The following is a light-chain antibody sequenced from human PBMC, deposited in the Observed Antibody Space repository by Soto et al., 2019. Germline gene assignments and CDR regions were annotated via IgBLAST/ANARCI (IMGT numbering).Light chain of an antibody. Sequence: IQLTQSPSSLPASVGDRVSITCRASQDITSYLAWYQQKPGHDPKLLIYAASALQSGVPSRFSGSGSGTNFTLTINNVPPEYFAIYYCQQLSNPPFTFGPGTTVDIK. CDR3: QQLSNPPFT. CDR2: AAS. CDR1: QDITSY. J-gene: IGKJ3*01. V-gene: IGKV1-9*01.